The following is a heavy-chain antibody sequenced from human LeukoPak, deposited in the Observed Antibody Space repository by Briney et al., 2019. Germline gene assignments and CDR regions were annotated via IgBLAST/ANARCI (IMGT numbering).Heavy chain of an antibody. CDR1: GVSINSDAYF. D-gene: IGHD2-15*01. CDR2: IYHSGNT. CDR3: ARERVVVVVAATPSNV. J-gene: IGHJ6*02. V-gene: IGHV4-30-2*01. Sequence: SETLSLTCTVSGVSINSDAYFWSWIRQPPGKGLEWSGYIYHSGNTYYNPSLKSRVIISLDTSKNQFSLKLSSVTAADTAVYYCARERVVVVVAATPSNVWGQGTTVTVSS.